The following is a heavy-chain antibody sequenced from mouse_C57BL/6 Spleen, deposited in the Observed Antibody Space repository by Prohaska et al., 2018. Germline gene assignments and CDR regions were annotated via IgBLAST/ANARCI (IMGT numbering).Heavy chain of an antibody. J-gene: IGHJ1*03. CDR3: ARSRYFDV. CDR1: GYIFTDYY. Sequence: QVQLPHSVPALVKPGASVKISCNASGYIFTDYYINWVKQRPGQGLEWIGWIFPGSGSTYYNEKFKGKATLTVDKSSSTAYMLLSSLTSEDSAVYFCARSRYFDVWGTGTTVTVYS. CDR2: IFPGSGST. V-gene: IGHV1-75*01.